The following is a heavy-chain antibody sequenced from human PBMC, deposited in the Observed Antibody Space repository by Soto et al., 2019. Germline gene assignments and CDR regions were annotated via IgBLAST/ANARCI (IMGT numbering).Heavy chain of an antibody. CDR3: AALWFGDDWFDP. Sequence: GASVKVSCKASGYTFTGYYMHWVRQAPGQGLEWMGWINPNSGGTNYAQKFQGWVTMARDTSISTAYMELSRLRSDDTAVYYCAALWFGDDWFDPWGQGTLVTVSS. J-gene: IGHJ5*02. D-gene: IGHD3-10*01. CDR1: GYTFTGYY. CDR2: INPNSGGT. V-gene: IGHV1-2*04.